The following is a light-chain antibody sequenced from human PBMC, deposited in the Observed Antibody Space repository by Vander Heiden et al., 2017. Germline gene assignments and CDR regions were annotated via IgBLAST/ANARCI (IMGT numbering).Light chain of an antibody. V-gene: IGLV2-14*01. J-gene: IGLJ3*02. Sequence: QSALTQPASVSGSHGQSITISCTGTSSDVGGYNYVSWYQQHPGKAPKVMIYDVSNRPSGVSNRFSGSKSGNTASLTISGLQAEDEADYYCSSYTSSSIWVFGGGTKLTVL. CDR1: SSDVGGYNY. CDR3: SSYTSSSIWV. CDR2: DVS.